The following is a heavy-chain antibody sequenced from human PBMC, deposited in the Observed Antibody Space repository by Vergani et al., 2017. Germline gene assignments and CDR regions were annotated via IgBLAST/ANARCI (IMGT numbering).Heavy chain of an antibody. V-gene: IGHV1-8*01. CDR1: GYTFTSYD. CDR2: MNPNSGNT. Sequence: QVQLVQSGAEVKKPGASVKVSCKASGYTFTSYDINWVRQATGQGLEWMGWMNPNSGNTGYAQKFQGRVTMTRNNSISTAYMELSSLRSEDTAVYYCARGCRIVRMVYAIRSASFDYWGQGTLVTVSS. J-gene: IGHJ4*02. D-gene: IGHD2-8*01. CDR3: ARGCRIVRMVYAIRSASFDY.